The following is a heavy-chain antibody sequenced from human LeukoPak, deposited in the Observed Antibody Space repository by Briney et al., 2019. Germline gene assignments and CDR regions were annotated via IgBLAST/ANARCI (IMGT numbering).Heavy chain of an antibody. CDR2: MNPNSGNT. V-gene: IGHV1-8*03. Sequence: GASVKVSCKASGYTFTNYDINWVRQATGQGLEWMGWMNPNSGNTGYAQKFQGRVSITRNTSISTAYMELSSLRSDDTAVYYCARDPGYCSGGSCYYNWFDPWGQGTLVTVSS. CDR3: ARDPGYCSGGSCYYNWFDP. J-gene: IGHJ5*02. CDR1: GYTFTNYD. D-gene: IGHD2-15*01.